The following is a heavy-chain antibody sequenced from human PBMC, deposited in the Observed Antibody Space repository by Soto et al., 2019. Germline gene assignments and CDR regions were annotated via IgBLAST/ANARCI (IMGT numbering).Heavy chain of an antibody. J-gene: IGHJ4*02. D-gene: IGHD2-2*01. V-gene: IGHV1-2*02. CDR2: INPNSGGT. Sequence: GASVKVSCKASGYTFTGYYMHWVRQAPGQGLEWMGWINPNSGGTNYAQKFQGRVTISRDNSKNTLYLQMDSLRAEDTAVYYCAKDGGAVPAHFDYWGQGTLVTVSS. CDR3: AKDGGAVPAHFDY. CDR1: GYTFTGYY.